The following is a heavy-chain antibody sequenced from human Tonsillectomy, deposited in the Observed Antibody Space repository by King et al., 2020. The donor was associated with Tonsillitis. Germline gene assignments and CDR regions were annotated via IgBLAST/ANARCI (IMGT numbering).Heavy chain of an antibody. D-gene: IGHD2/OR15-2a*01. V-gene: IGHV3-30*04. CDR3: ARDTDQIDYYFDY. Sequence: VQLVESGGGVVQPGRSLRLSCAASGFTFSSYAMHWVRQAPGKGLEWEAVISYDGSNKYYADSVKGRFTISRDNSKNTLYLQMNSLRAEDTAVYYCARDTDQIDYYFDYWGQGTLVTVSS. CDR2: ISYDGSNK. J-gene: IGHJ4*02. CDR1: GFTFSSYA.